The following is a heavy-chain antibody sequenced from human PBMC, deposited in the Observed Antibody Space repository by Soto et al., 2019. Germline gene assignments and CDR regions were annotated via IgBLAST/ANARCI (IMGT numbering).Heavy chain of an antibody. CDR2: ISGSGGST. V-gene: IGHV3-23*01. D-gene: IGHD1-26*01. CDR3: AKSGRYYYYYGMDV. Sequence: GGSLRLSCAASGFTFSIYAMNWVRQAPGKGLEWVSVISGSGGSTYYADSVKGRFTISRDNSKNTLYLQMNSLRAEDTAVYYCAKSGRYYYYYGMDVWGQGTTVTVSS. J-gene: IGHJ6*02. CDR1: GFTFSIYA.